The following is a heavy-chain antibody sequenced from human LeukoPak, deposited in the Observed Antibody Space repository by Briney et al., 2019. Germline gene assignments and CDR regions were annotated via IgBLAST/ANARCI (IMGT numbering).Heavy chain of an antibody. V-gene: IGHV1-24*01. CDR2: FDPEDGET. CDR3: ARAQYSSSFVNWFDP. J-gene: IGHJ5*02. CDR1: GYTLTELS. D-gene: IGHD6-6*01. Sequence: SVKVSCKVSGYTLTELSMHWVRQAPGKWLEWMGGFDPEDGETIYAQKFQGRVTMTEDTSTDTAYMELSSLRSEDTAVYYCARAQYSSSFVNWFDPWGQGTLVTVSS.